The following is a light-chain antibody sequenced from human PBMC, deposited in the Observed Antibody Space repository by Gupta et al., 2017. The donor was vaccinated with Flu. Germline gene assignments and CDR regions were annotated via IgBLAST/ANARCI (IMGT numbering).Light chain of an antibody. CDR1: QSVSSSY. J-gene: IGKJ2*01. Sequence: ELVLTQSPGTLSLSPGERATLSCRASQSVSSSYLAWYQQKLGQAPRLLIDGASSRATGIPDRVRGSGSQTDCTLTITRLEPEDFAVYDCQTYGPAHPYTCGQGTKLEIK. V-gene: IGKV3-20*01. CDR2: GAS. CDR3: QTYGPAHPYT.